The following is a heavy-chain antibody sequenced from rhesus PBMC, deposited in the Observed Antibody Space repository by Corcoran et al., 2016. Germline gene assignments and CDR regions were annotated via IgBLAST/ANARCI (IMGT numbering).Heavy chain of an antibody. CDR2: FYGSGSTP. D-gene: IGHD2-39*02. Sequence: QVQLQESGPGLVKPLETLSLTCAVSGGSISSNYWSWIRQPPGKGLDGMGLFYGSGSTPTSNPSHQGRFPLSEDTSKNQFSLKLTSMTAADTAVYYCAREGICSGDVCYTDYWGQGVLVTVSS. CDR1: GGSISSNY. V-gene: IGHV4S11*01. J-gene: IGHJ4*01. CDR3: AREGICSGDVCYTDY.